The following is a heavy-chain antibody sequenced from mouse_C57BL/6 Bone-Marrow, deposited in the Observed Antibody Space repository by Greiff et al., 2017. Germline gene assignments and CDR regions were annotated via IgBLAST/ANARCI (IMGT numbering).Heavy chain of an antibody. CDR1: GFSLSTFGMG. CDR2: LWWDDDN. D-gene: IGHD1-1*01. Sequence: QVTLKEPGPGILQPSQTLSLSCSFSGFSLSTFGMGVGWIRQPSGKGLEWLAHLWWDDDNYYNQALKSQLTMSKDTSKIQAFLKIANVEPADPATYYCARTRYYGRFDYWGQGTTLTVSS. V-gene: IGHV8-8*01. CDR3: ARTRYYGRFDY. J-gene: IGHJ2*01.